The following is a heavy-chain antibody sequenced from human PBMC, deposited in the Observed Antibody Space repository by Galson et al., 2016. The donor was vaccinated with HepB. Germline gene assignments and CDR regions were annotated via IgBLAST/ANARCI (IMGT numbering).Heavy chain of an antibody. CDR3: ARDRGGGLLGHTWLFDL. Sequence: SVKVSCKASGYTFTSYNVHWVRQAPGQGLEWMGWTNNANGNTEYSQSFQGRVTFTRDTSASTAYMELSSLRSEDTAVYYCARDRGGGLLGHTWLFDLWGQGTLVTVSS. D-gene: IGHD1-26*01. CDR2: TNNANGNT. V-gene: IGHV1-3*04. J-gene: IGHJ4*02. CDR1: GYTFTSYN.